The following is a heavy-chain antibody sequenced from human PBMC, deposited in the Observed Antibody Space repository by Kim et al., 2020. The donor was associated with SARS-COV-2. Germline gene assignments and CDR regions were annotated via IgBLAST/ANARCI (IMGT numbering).Heavy chain of an antibody. CDR1: GYSFTSYW. CDR3: AIPITVEAAAGTGRDY. D-gene: IGHD6-13*01. CDR2: IDPSDSYT. V-gene: IGHV5-10-1*01. J-gene: IGHJ4*02. Sequence: GESLKISCKGSGYSFTSYWISWVRQMPGKGLEWMGRIDPSDSYTNYSPSFQGHVTISADKSISTAYLQWSSLKASDTAMYYCAIPITVEAAAGTGRDYWGQGTLVTVSS.